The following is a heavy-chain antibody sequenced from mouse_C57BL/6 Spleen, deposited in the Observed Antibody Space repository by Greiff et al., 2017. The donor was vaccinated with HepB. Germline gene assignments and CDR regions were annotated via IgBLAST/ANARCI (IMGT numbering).Heavy chain of an antibody. CDR1: GYTFTSYW. CDR2: IDPSDSYT. CDR3: ARRGYYGSRGYFDV. V-gene: IGHV1-69*01. D-gene: IGHD1-1*01. Sequence: VQLKQPGAELVMPGASVKLSCKASGYTFTSYWMHWVKQRPGQGLEWIGEIDPSDSYTNYNQKFKGKSTLTVDKSSSTAYMQLSSLTSEDSAVYYCARRGYYGSRGYFDVWGTGTTVTVSS. J-gene: IGHJ1*03.